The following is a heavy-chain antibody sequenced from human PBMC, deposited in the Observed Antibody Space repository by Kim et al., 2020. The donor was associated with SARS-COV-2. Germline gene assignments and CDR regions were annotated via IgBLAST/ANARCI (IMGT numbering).Heavy chain of an antibody. Sequence: GESLKISCKGSGYSFTSYWVGWVRQMPGKGLEWMGVIYPGDSDTRYSPSFQGQVTISADKSINTAYLQWSSLKASDTAIYYCVRAVAASLRSLDPWGQGT. V-gene: IGHV5-51*01. D-gene: IGHD2-15*01. CDR2: IYPGDSDT. CDR1: GYSFTSYW. J-gene: IGHJ5*02. CDR3: VRAVAASLRSLDP.